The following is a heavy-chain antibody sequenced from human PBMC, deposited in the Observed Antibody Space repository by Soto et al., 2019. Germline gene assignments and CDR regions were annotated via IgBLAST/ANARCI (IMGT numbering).Heavy chain of an antibody. Sequence: GGSLRLSCAASGSTFSTYWMHWVRQVPGKGLVWVARINNDGSTATYADSVDGRFTISRDNAKNTLYLQMYSLRVEDTALYYCARGRGNSFGFFDYWGQGTLVTVSS. J-gene: IGHJ4*02. CDR3: ARGRGNSFGFFDY. V-gene: IGHV3-74*01. CDR2: INNDGSTA. D-gene: IGHD5-18*01. CDR1: GSTFSTYW.